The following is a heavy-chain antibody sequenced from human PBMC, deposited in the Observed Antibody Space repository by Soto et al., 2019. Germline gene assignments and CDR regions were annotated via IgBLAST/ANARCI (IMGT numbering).Heavy chain of an antibody. V-gene: IGHV5-51*01. D-gene: IGHD3-9*01. CDR1: GYTFTNYW. Sequence: WGSLKISCQGSGYTFTNYWIGWGRQMSGKGLGWMGVIYPGDSDTKYSPSFQGQVTFSADKSINTAYLQWTSLKASDTAMDFCGRLTGLPHYYSTDVWGQGTTVTVSS. CDR3: GRLTGLPHYYSTDV. CDR2: IYPGDSDT. J-gene: IGHJ6*02.